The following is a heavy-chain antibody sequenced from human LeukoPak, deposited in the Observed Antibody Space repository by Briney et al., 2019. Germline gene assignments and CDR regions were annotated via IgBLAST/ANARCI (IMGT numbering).Heavy chain of an antibody. Sequence: PSGTLSLTCAVSVGSISSSNWWSWVRQPPGKGLEWIGEIYHSGSTNYSPSLKSRVTISVDKSKNQFSLKLSSVTAADTAVYYCGNSIDFDYGDYYFDYWGQGALVTISS. D-gene: IGHD4-17*01. CDR2: IYHSGST. CDR3: GNSIDFDYGDYYFDY. CDR1: VGSISSSNW. J-gene: IGHJ4*02. V-gene: IGHV4-4*02.